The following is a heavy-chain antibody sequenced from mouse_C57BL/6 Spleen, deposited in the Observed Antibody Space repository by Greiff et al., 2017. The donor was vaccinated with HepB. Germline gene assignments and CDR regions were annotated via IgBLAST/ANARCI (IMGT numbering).Heavy chain of an antibody. V-gene: IGHV1-69*01. CDR3: AREEGSFDY. CDR2: IDPSDSYT. CDR1: GYTFTSYW. J-gene: IGHJ2*01. Sequence: QVQLQQPGAELVMPGASVKLSCKASGYTFTSYWMHWVKQRPGQGLEWIGEIDPSDSYTNYNQKFKGESTLTVDKSSSTAYMQLSSLTSEDSAVYYCAREEGSFDYWGQGTTLTVSS.